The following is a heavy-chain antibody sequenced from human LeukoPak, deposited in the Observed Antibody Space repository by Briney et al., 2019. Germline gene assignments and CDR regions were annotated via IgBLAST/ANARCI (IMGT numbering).Heavy chain of an antibody. Sequence: PGGSLRLSCAASGFTFSSYEMNWVRQAPGKGLEWVSYISSSGSTIYYADSVKGRFTISRDNAKNSLYLQMDSLRAEDTAVYYCARDLEYFDYWGQGTLVTVSS. V-gene: IGHV3-48*03. CDR3: ARDLEYFDY. CDR2: ISSSGSTI. CDR1: GFTFSSYE. J-gene: IGHJ4*02.